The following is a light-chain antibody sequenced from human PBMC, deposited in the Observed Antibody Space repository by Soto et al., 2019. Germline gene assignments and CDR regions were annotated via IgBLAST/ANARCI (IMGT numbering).Light chain of an antibody. J-gene: IGLJ2*01. CDR3: ATWDVSLNAVV. V-gene: IGLV1-44*01. Sequence: QPVLTQPPSASGTPGQRVTISCSGSGSNIGTNSVDWHQQLPGTAPKLLIYSNNQRPSGVPDRFSGSKSGTSASLAISGLQSEDEAHYYCATWDVSLNAVVFGGGTQLTVL. CDR2: SNN. CDR1: GSNIGTNS.